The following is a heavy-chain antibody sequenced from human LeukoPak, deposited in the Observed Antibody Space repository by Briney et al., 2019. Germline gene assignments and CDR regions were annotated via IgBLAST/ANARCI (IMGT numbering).Heavy chain of an antibody. CDR3: ARGSYYGGMGDYFDY. CDR1: GFTFSSYG. V-gene: IGHV3-23*01. D-gene: IGHD1-26*01. CDR2: ISGSGGST. Sequence: GGSLRLSCAASGFTFSSYGMSWVRQAPGKGLEWVSAISGSGGSTYYADSVKGRFTISRDNSKNTLYLQMNSLRAEDTAVYYCARGSYYGGMGDYFDYWGQGTLVTVSS. J-gene: IGHJ4*02.